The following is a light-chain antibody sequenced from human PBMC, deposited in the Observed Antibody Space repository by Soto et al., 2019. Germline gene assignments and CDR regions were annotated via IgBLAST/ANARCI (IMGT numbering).Light chain of an antibody. J-gene: IGLJ3*02. CDR3: CSYAGSSLWV. CDR2: DVT. CDR1: SSDVGGSNY. Sequence: QSALTQPRSVSGSPGQAVTISCTGTSSDVGGSNYVSWYQQHPGTAPKLVIYDVTRRPSGVPDRFSGSKSGNTASLTISGLQAEDEADYYCCSYAGSSLWVFGGGTKLTVL. V-gene: IGLV2-11*01.